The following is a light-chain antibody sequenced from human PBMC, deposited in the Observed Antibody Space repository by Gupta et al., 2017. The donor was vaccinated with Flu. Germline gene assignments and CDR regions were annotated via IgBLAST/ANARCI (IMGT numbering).Light chain of an antibody. Sequence: IEMTQSPPTLSASVGGRVSITCRASQSIVDWLAWYQQKPGKDPKLLIYKASNLKSGVTSRFSGSGSGTEFTITISSLHPDDFATYYCQQYNTYSETFGQGTKVEIK. V-gene: IGKV1-5*03. J-gene: IGKJ1*01. CDR3: QQYNTYSET. CDR1: QSIVDW. CDR2: KAS.